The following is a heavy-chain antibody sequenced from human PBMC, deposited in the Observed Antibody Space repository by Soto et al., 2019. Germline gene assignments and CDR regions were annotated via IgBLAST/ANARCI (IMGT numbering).Heavy chain of an antibody. Sequence: PSETLSLTSTVAGGSISSYYGSWIRQPPGKGLEWIGYTYYSGSTNYNPSLKSRVTISVDTSKNQFSLKLSSVTAADTAVYYCARYSSLIAAAGTSNWFDPWGQGTLVTVSS. CDR1: GGSISSYY. CDR3: ARYSSLIAAAGTSNWFDP. D-gene: IGHD6-13*01. CDR2: TYYSGST. V-gene: IGHV4-59*01. J-gene: IGHJ5*02.